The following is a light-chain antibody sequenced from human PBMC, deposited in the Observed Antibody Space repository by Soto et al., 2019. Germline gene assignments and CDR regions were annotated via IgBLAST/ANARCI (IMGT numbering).Light chain of an antibody. CDR2: KAS. Sequence: DIQMTQSPSTPSASVEDRVTITCRASQSISAWLAWYQQKPGKAPKLLVYKASTLETGVPSRFSGSGSGTEFTLTIISLQPDDFATYYCHQYHKFPYAFGQGTKLEIK. J-gene: IGKJ2*01. V-gene: IGKV1-5*03. CDR3: HQYHKFPYA. CDR1: QSISAW.